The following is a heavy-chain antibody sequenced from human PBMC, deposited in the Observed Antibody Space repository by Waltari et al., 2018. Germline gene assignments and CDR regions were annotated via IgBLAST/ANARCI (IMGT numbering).Heavy chain of an antibody. V-gene: IGHV4-59*01. J-gene: IGHJ3*02. CDR3: ARYQGNSAAFDI. Sequence: QVQLQESGPGLVKPSETLSLTCTVPGGSISSYYWSWIRQPPGKGLEWIGYIYYSWSTNYNPSLKSRVTISVDTSKNQFSLKLSSVTAADTAVYYCARYQGNSAAFDIWGQGTMVTVSS. CDR1: GGSISSYY. CDR2: IYYSWST. D-gene: IGHD1-7*01.